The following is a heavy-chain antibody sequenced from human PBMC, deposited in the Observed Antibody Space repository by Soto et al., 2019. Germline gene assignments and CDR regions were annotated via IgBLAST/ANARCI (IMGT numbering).Heavy chain of an antibody. J-gene: IGHJ6*03. CDR1: GFTFSSYA. D-gene: IGHD6-6*01. CDR3: AKDLIAARPSYYYYYYMDV. CDR2: ISGSGGST. V-gene: IGHV3-23*01. Sequence: PGGSLRLSCAASGFTFSSYAMSWVRQAPGKGLEWVSAISGSGGSTYYADSVKGRFTISRDNSKNTLYLQMNSLRAEDTAVYYCAKDLIAARPSYYYYYYMDVWGKGTTVTVSS.